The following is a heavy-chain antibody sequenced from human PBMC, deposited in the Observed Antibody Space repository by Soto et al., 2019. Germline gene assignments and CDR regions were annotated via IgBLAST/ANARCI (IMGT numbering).Heavy chain of an antibody. CDR3: ARVGGYGMDV. CDR1: GYSISSGYY. CDR2: IYHSWST. D-gene: IGHD3-10*01. Sequence: SETLSLTCAVSGYSISSGYYWGWIRQPPGKGLEWIGSIYHSWSTYYNPSLKSRVTISVDTSKNQFSLKLSSVTAADTAVYYCARVGGYGMDVWGQGTTVTVSS. V-gene: IGHV4-38-2*01. J-gene: IGHJ6*02.